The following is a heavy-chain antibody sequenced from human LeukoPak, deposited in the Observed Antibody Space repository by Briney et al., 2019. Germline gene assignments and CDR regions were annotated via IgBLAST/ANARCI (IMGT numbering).Heavy chain of an antibody. CDR3: ARGWRSGSYEDWFDP. D-gene: IGHD1-26*01. V-gene: IGHV1-69*05. CDR1: GGTFSSYA. Sequence: ASVKVSCKASGGTFSSYAISWVRQAPGQGLERMGGIIPIFGTANYAQKFQGRVTITTDESTSTAYMELSSLRSEDTAVYYCARGWRSGSYEDWFDPWGQGTLVTVSS. J-gene: IGHJ5*02. CDR2: IIPIFGTA.